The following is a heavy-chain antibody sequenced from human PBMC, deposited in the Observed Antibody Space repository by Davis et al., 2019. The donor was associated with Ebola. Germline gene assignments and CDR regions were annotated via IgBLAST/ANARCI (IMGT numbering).Heavy chain of an antibody. CDR1: GYTFTHFG. CDR2: ISAFNGNT. V-gene: IGHV1-18*04. D-gene: IGHD1-26*01. J-gene: IGHJ4*02. Sequence: ASVKVSCKTSGYTFTHFGINWVRQVPGQGLEWIGWISAFNGNTNYAQKFQGRLTMTTDTSTRSAYLEVRSLRSDDTAIYYCAREEGWERQTGGYFDYWGQGVLVTVSS. CDR3: AREEGWERQTGGYFDY.